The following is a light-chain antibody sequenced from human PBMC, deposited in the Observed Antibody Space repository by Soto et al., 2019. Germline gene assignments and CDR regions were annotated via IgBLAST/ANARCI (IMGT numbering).Light chain of an antibody. CDR3: AAWDDSLSGYVV. Sequence: QSVLTQPPSASGTPGQRVTISCSGSSSNIGRNFAYWYRQLPGTAPKLLIYRNDQRPSGVPDRISGSKSGDSASLAISGLRSEDEADYYCAAWDDSLSGYVVFGGGTQLTVL. J-gene: IGLJ2*01. CDR2: RND. CDR1: SSNIGRNF. V-gene: IGLV1-47*01.